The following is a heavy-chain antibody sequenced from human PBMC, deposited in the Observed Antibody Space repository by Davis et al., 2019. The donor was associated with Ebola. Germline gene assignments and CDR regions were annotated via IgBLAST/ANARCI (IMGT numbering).Heavy chain of an antibody. CDR2: IYYSGST. CDR3: ARAHYGDRIDY. CDR1: GGSISSYY. D-gene: IGHD4-17*01. V-gene: IGHV4-59*01. Sequence: MPGGSLRLSCTVSGGSISSYYWSWIRQPPGKGLEWIGYIYYSGSTNYNPSLKSRVTISVDTSKNQFSLKLSSVTAADTAVYYCARAHYGDRIDYWGQGTLVTVSS. J-gene: IGHJ4*02.